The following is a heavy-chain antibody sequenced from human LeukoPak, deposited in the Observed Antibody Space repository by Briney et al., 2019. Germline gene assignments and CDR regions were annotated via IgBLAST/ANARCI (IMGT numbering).Heavy chain of an antibody. Sequence: LSLTCTVSGGSISSYYWSWIRQPPGKGLEWVSGISWNSGSIGYADSVKGRFTISRDNAKNSLYLQMNSLRAEDTALYYCAKDIAAAGTGWYFDLWGRGTLVTVSS. J-gene: IGHJ2*01. D-gene: IGHD6-13*01. CDR1: GGSISSYY. V-gene: IGHV3-9*01. CDR2: ISWNSGSI. CDR3: AKDIAAAGTGWYFDL.